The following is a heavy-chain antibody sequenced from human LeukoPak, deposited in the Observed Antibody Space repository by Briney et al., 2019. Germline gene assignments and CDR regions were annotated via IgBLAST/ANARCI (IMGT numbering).Heavy chain of an antibody. D-gene: IGHD3-10*01. V-gene: IGHV3-74*01. J-gene: IGHJ6*02. Sequence: GGSLRLSCAASGFTFSNKWMHWVRQAPGKGLVWVSLINTDGSTTSYADSVKGRFTISRDNAKNTLYLQMNSLRAEDTGVYYCARDIVDYYGSGYYYGMDVWGQGTTVSVFS. CDR2: INTDGSTT. CDR1: GFTFSNKW. CDR3: ARDIVDYYGSGYYYGMDV.